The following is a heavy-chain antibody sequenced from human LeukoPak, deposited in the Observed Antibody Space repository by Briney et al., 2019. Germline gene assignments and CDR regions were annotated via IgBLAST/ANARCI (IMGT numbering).Heavy chain of an antibody. CDR1: GFTFGDFA. D-gene: IGHD3-22*01. J-gene: IGHJ3*01. V-gene: IGHV3-9*01. CDR2: LGWNGGSI. Sequence: GRSLRLSCAASGFTFGDFAMHWVRQAPGKGLEWVAGLGWNGGSIGYADSVKGRFTISRDNAKNSLYLQMNSLRAEDTAFYYCAKDISPSYDSSGNLGHDAFDVWGQGTMVTVSS. CDR3: AKDISPSYDSSGNLGHDAFDV.